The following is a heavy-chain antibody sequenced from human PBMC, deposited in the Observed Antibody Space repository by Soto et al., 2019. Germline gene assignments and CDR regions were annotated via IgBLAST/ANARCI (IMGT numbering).Heavy chain of an antibody. CDR3: ATPEPGYSSSPAKPPHYYGMDV. CDR2: IYYSGST. D-gene: IGHD6-13*01. CDR1: GGSISSGDYY. J-gene: IGHJ6*02. Sequence: PSETLSLTCTVSGGSISSGDYYWSWIRQPPGKGLEWIGYIYYSGSTYYNPSLKSRVTISVDTSKNQFSLKLSSVTAADTAVYYCATPEPGYSSSPAKPPHYYGMDVWGQGTTVTVS. V-gene: IGHV4-30-4*01.